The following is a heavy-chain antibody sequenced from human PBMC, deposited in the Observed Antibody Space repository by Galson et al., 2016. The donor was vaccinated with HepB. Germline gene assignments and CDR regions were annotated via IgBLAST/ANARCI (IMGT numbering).Heavy chain of an antibody. V-gene: IGHV3-30-3*01. CDR2: ISYDGYSQ. CDR1: GFTFSIYA. D-gene: IGHD4-17*01. Sequence: SLRLSCAASGFTFSIYAMHWVRQAPGTGLDWVAVISYDGYSQYYADSVEGRFTISRDNSKDTLYLQLNSLRAEDTALYYCARGDYADYAMFADHWGQGTLVTVSS. CDR3: ARGDYADYAMFADH. J-gene: IGHJ4*02.